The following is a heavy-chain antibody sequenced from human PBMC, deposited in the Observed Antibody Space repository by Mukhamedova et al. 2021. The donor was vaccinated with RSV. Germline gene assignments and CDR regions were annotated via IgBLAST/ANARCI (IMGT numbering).Heavy chain of an antibody. Sequence: YNGPTQNYADSVKGRFTISGDTSKNVVYLQMDSLRDEDTAVYYCARELGDPLDCWGQGPLVNVSS. J-gene: IGHJ4*02. CDR3: ARELGDPLDC. CDR2: YNGPTQ. V-gene: IGHV3-33*01. D-gene: IGHD3-16*01.